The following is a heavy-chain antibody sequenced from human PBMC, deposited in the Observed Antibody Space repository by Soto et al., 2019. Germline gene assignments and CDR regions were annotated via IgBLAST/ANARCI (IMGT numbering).Heavy chain of an antibody. Sequence: QVQLVQSGAEVKKPGASVKVSCKASGYTFTSYDINWVRQATGQGLEWMGWMNPNSGNTGYAQKFQGRVTMTRNTSISTAYMELSSLRSEDTAVYYCAATGEDYYYYYYMDVWCKGTTVTVSS. CDR2: MNPNSGNT. J-gene: IGHJ6*03. CDR3: AATGEDYYYYYYMDV. V-gene: IGHV1-8*01. CDR1: GYTFTSYD.